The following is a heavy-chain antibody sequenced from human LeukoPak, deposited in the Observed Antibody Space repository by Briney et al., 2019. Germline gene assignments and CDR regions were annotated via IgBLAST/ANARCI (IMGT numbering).Heavy chain of an antibody. CDR1: GYTFTGYY. CDR3: ARSQYSDFWSGNPKSPYYFDS. J-gene: IGHJ4*02. CDR2: INPNTGGT. V-gene: IGHV1-2*02. Sequence: ASVKVSCKASGYTFTGYYMHWVRQAPGQGLEWMGWINPNTGGTNYAQKFQGRVTVTRDTSISTAYMELSRLRPDDTAVYYCARSQYSDFWSGNPKSPYYFDSWGQGTLVTVSS. D-gene: IGHD3-3*01.